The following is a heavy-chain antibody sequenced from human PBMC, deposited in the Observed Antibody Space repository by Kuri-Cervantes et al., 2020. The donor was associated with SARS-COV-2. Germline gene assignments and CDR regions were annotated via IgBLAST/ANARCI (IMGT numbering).Heavy chain of an antibody. D-gene: IGHD3-3*01. Sequence: SVKVSCKASGYTFTSYAISWVRQAPGQGLEWMGGIIPIFGTANYAQKFQGRVTITADESTSTAYMELSSLRSEDTAVYYCARGLTHYDFWSGLYYYYYMDVWGKGTTVTVSS. CDR3: ARGLTHYDFWSGLYYYYYMDV. V-gene: IGHV1-69*13. CDR1: GYTFTSYA. J-gene: IGHJ6*03. CDR2: IIPIFGTA.